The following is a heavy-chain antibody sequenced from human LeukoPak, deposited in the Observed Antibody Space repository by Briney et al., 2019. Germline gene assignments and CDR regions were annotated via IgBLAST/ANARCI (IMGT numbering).Heavy chain of an antibody. D-gene: IGHD3-10*01. J-gene: IGHJ3*02. CDR2: ISGSGGST. Sequence: GGSLRLSCAASGFTFSSYAMSWVRQAPGKGLEWVSAISGSGGSTYYADSVKGRFTISRDNSKNTLYLQMNSLRAEDTAVYYCAKDPPRLLWFGETPGGESFDIWGQGTMVTVSS. CDR3: AKDPPRLLWFGETPGGESFDI. V-gene: IGHV3-23*01. CDR1: GFTFSSYA.